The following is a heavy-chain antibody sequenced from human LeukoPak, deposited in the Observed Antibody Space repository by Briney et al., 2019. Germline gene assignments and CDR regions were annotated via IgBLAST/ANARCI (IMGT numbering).Heavy chain of an antibody. V-gene: IGHV4-30-2*01. Sequence: SQTLSLTCTVSGGSISSGGYYWSWIRQPPGKGLEWIGYIYHSGSTYYNPSLKSRVTISVDRSKNQFSLKLSSVTAADTAVYYCARARGYSYGGDWFDPWGQGTLVTVSS. CDR1: GGSISSGGYY. J-gene: IGHJ5*02. CDR3: ARARGYSYGGDWFDP. D-gene: IGHD5-18*01. CDR2: IYHSGST.